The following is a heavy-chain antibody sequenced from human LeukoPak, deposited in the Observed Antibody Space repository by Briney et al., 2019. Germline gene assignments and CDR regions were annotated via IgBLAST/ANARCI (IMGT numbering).Heavy chain of an antibody. CDR3: ARDVGGGTSDY. Sequence: SDTLSLTCAVSGYSVSSGYHWGWIRQPPGKGLEWIASANSGGGASYSPSLKSRATISLDRSNNHFSLELRSVTAADTAVYYCARDVGGGTSDYWGQGTLVTVSS. V-gene: IGHV4-38-2*02. J-gene: IGHJ4*02. CDR1: GYSVSSGYH. D-gene: IGHD4-23*01. CDR2: ANSGGGA.